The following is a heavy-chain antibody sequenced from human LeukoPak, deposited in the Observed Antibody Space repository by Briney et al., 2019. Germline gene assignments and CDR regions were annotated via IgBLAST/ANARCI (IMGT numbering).Heavy chain of an antibody. CDR3: VADFDY. D-gene: IGHD6-19*01. CDR2: IQFDGSNE. Sequence: QPGGSLRLSCAASGFTFSTYVMHWVRQAPGKGLEWVALIQFDGSNEYYADSVKGRFTISRDNSKNTLYLQMNSLRAEDTAIYYCVADFDYWGQGTLVTVS. V-gene: IGHV3-30*02. J-gene: IGHJ4*02. CDR1: GFTFSTYV.